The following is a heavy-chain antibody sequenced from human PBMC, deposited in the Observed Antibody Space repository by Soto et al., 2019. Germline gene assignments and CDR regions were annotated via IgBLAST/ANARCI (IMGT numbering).Heavy chain of an antibody. J-gene: IGHJ4*02. CDR1: GGSISSGGYS. CDR2: IYHSGST. Sequence: SETLSLTCAVSGGSISSGGYSWSWIRQPPGKGLEWIGYIYHSGSTYYNPSLKSRVTISVDRSKNQFSLKLSSVTAADTAVYYCARVVRDSPYFDYWGQGTLVTVSS. D-gene: IGHD3-22*01. V-gene: IGHV4-30-2*01. CDR3: ARVVRDSPYFDY.